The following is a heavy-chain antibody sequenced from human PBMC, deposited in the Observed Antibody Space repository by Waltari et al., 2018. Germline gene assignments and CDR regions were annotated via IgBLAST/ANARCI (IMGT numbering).Heavy chain of an antibody. Sequence: QVQLVQSGAEVKKPGASVKVSCKASGYTFTSYDINWVRQATGQGLEWMGWMNPNRGNTGYAQKFQGRVTMTRNTSISTAYMELSSLRSEDTAVYYCARGLLWFGEPPAGFDPWGQGTLVTVSS. J-gene: IGHJ5*02. V-gene: IGHV1-8*01. CDR1: GYTFTSYD. D-gene: IGHD3-10*01. CDR3: ARGLLWFGEPPAGFDP. CDR2: MNPNRGNT.